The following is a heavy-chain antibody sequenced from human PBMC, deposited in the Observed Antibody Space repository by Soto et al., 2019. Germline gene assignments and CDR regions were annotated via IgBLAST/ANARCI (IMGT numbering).Heavy chain of an antibody. CDR1: GGSISSSSYY. CDR2: IYYSGST. D-gene: IGHD5-18*01. Sequence: SETLSLTCTVSGGSISSSSYYWGWIRQPPGKGLEWIGSIYYSGSTYYNPSLKSRVTISVDTSKNQFSLKLSSVTAADTAVYYCARLNSYGVHYYYDGMDVWGQGTTVTVYS. CDR3: ARLNSYGVHYYYDGMDV. V-gene: IGHV4-39*01. J-gene: IGHJ6*02.